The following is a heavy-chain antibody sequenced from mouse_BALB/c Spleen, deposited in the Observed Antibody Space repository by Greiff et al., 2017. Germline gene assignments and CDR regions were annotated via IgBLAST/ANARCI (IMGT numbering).Heavy chain of an antibody. D-gene: IGHD2-4*01. CDR3: AIREGLRHLAWFAY. Sequence: QVQLQQSGAELMKPGASVKISCKATGYTFSSYWIEWVKQRPGHGLEWIGEILPGSGSTNYNEKFKGKATFTADTSSNTAYMQLSSLTSEDSAVYYCAIREGLRHLAWFAYWGQGTLVTVSA. V-gene: IGHV1-9*01. J-gene: IGHJ3*01. CDR1: GYTFSSYW. CDR2: ILPGSGST.